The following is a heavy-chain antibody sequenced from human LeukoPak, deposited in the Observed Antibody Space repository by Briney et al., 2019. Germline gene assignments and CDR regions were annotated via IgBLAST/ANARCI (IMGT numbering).Heavy chain of an antibody. D-gene: IGHD1-14*01. CDR2: ISYDGSNK. CDR3: AKEQYPGYFDF. J-gene: IGHJ4*02. CDR1: GFTFSSYA. Sequence: HPGRSLRLSCAASGFTFSSYAMHWVRQAPGKGLEWVAVISYDGSNKYYADSVKGRFTISRDNSNNTLYLQLNNVRTEDTATYFCAKEQYPGYFDFWGQGSLVTVSA. V-gene: IGHV3-30-3*01.